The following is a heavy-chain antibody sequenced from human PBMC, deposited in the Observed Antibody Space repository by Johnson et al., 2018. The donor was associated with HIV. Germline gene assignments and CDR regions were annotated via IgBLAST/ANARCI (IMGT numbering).Heavy chain of an antibody. D-gene: IGHD3-22*01. CDR2: IRYDGSNK. CDR3: ARDVKYYDTSGYHSDAFDI. V-gene: IGHV3-30*02. J-gene: IGHJ3*02. CDR1: GFTVTTNY. Sequence: QMQLVESGGDLVQPGGSLRLSCAASGFTVTTNYISWVRQAPGKGLEWVAFIRYDGSNKYYADSVKGRFTISRDNSKNTLYLQMNSLRAEDTAVYYCARDVKYYDTSGYHSDAFDIWGQGTLVIVSS.